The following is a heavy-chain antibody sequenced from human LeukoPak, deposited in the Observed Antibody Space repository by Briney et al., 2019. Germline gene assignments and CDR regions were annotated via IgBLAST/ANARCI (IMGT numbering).Heavy chain of an antibody. V-gene: IGHV1-69*01. CDR1: GGTFSSYA. CDR3: ASGQRNRLVISDNWFDP. Sequence: ASVTVSCKASGGTFSSYAISWVRQAPGQGLEWMGGIIPIFGTANYAQKFQGRVTITADESTSTAYMELSSLRSEDTAVYYCASGQRNRLVISDNWFDPWGQGTLVTVSS. CDR2: IIPIFGTA. J-gene: IGHJ5*02. D-gene: IGHD3-9*01.